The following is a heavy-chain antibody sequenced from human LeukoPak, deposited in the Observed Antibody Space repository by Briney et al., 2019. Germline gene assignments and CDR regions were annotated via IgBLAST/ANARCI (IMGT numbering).Heavy chain of an antibody. D-gene: IGHD5-24*01. V-gene: IGHV3-9*03. CDR2: ISWYSGSI. Sequence: GRSLRLSCAASGFTFDDYAMHWVRQAPGKGLEWVSGISWYSGSIGYADPVKGRFTIVRDNAKNSLFLQINSLRAEDMALYYCARGMATGGRLDYWGQGPLVTVSS. CDR1: GFTFDDYA. J-gene: IGHJ4*02. CDR3: ARGMATGGRLDY.